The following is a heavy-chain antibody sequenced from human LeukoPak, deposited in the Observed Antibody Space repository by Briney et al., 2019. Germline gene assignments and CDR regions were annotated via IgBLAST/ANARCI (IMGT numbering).Heavy chain of an antibody. CDR2: TSGDEDST. V-gene: IGHV3-23*01. J-gene: IGHJ3*01. Sequence: GGSLRLSCAASGLTIRNFAMSWVRQAPGKGLEWLAVTSGDEDSTHYADSVRGHFVISTDTSKNTSFLHMNSLRAEDTAIYYFARDMPLSYWGLGTMVTVSS. CDR3: ARDMPLSY. D-gene: IGHD2-2*01. CDR1: GLTIRNFA.